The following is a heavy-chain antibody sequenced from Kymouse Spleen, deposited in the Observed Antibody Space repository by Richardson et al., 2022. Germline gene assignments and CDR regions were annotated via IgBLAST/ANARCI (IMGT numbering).Heavy chain of an antibody. V-gene: IGHV3-30*18. CDR2: ISYDGSNK. CDR3: AKDRGSGWSYYYYYGMDV. J-gene: IGHJ6*02. Sequence: QVQLVESGGGVVQPGRSLRLSCAASGFTFSSYGMHWVRQAPGKGLEWVAVISYDGSNKYYADSVKGRFTISRDNSKNTLYLQMNSLRAEDTAVYYCAKDRGSGWSYYYYYGMDVWGQGTTVTVSS. CDR1: GFTFSSYG. D-gene: IGHD6-19*01.